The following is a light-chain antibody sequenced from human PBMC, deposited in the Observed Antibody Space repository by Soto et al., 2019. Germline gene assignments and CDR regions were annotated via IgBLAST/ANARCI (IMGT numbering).Light chain of an antibody. J-gene: IGKJ4*01. Sequence: DIVMTQSPDSLAVSLGERATINCKSIQSVLHTSYNKNYLAWYQQKPGHPPKVLIYWSSTRESGVPDRFSGSESGTDSTLTTRDLRAVEVPVKYCQQSYSSLLSFGGGSKVEI. CDR3: QQSYSSLLS. V-gene: IGKV4-1*01. CDR2: WSS. CDR1: QSVLHTSYNKNY.